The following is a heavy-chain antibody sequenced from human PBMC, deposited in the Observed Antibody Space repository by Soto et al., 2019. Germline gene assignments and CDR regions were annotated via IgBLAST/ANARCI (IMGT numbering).Heavy chain of an antibody. J-gene: IGHJ4*02. CDR1: GGSISSSSYY. CDR3: ARLNFWSGFNKYYFDY. V-gene: IGHV4-39*01. D-gene: IGHD3-3*01. CDR2: IYYSGST. Sequence: QLQLQESGPGLVKPSETLSLTCTVSGGSISSSSYYWGWIRQPPGKGLEWIGSIYYSGSTYYNPSLKSRVTISVDTSKNQFSLKLSSVTAADTAVYYCARLNFWSGFNKYYFDYWGQGTLVTVSS.